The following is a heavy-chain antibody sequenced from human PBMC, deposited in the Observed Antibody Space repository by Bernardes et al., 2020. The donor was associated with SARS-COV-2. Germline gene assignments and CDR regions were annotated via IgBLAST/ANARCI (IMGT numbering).Heavy chain of an antibody. CDR1: GLSRYW. V-gene: IGHV3-74*01. Sequence: GSLRLSFVASGLSRYWMHWVRQAPGKGLVWVSRIEVDGSIIDYADSVRGRFTISRDNAKDTLYLQMNSLTADDTAVYYCARDFGGASDYWGQGTLVTVSS. J-gene: IGHJ4*02. D-gene: IGHD2-21*01. CDR3: ARDFGGASDY. CDR2: IEVDGSII.